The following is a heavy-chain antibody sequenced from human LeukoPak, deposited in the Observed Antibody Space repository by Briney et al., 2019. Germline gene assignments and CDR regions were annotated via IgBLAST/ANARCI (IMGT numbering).Heavy chain of an antibody. D-gene: IGHD3-10*01. CDR3: ARGVLQYYFDY. CDR1: GGSFSGYY. J-gene: IGHJ4*02. V-gene: IGHV4-34*01. CDR2: INHSGST. Sequence: SETLSLTCAVYGGSFSGYYWSWIRQPPGKGLEWIGEINHSGSTNYNPSLKSRVTISVDTSKNQFSLKLSPVTAADTAVYYCARGVLQYYFDYWGQGTLVTVSS.